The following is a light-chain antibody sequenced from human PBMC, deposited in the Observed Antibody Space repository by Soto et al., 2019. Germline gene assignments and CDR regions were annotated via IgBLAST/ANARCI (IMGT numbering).Light chain of an antibody. V-gene: IGLV2-23*01. CDR1: SSDVGSYNL. J-gene: IGLJ3*02. CDR2: EGN. CDR3: CSYTGSSTS. Sequence: QSALTHPASVSGSPGQSITMSCAGASSDVGSYNLVSWYQQYPGKAPKLIIYEGNKRPSGVSNRFSGSGSGNTASLTISGLQAEDAADYYCCSYTGSSTSFGGGTKLTVL.